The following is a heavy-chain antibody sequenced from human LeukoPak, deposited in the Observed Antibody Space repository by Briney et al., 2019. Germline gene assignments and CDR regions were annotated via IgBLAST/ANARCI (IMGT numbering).Heavy chain of an antibody. J-gene: IGHJ6*02. CDR2: IKSKTDGGTT. CDR3: TTNYYDSSGYYYYGMDV. D-gene: IGHD3-22*01. V-gene: IGHV3-15*01. Sequence: SWVRQAPGKGLEWVGRIKSKTDGGTTDYAAPVKGRFTISRDDSKNTLYLQMDSLKTEDTAVYYCTTNYYDSSGYYYYGMDVWGQGTTVTVSS.